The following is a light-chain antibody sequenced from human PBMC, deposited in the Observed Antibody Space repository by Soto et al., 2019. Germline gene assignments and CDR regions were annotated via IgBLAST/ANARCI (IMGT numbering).Light chain of an antibody. CDR2: GAS. V-gene: IGKV3-15*01. Sequence: EMVMTQSPATLSVSPGERATLSCRASQSVSSNLAWYQKKPGQAPRLLIYGASTRATGIPARFSGSGSGTEFTLTISSLQSEDFAVYYCQQYGSSPLTFGGGTKVDIK. J-gene: IGKJ4*01. CDR1: QSVSSN. CDR3: QQYGSSPLT.